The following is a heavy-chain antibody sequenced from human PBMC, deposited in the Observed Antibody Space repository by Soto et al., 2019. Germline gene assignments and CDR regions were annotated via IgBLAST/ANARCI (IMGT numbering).Heavy chain of an antibody. CDR3: ARMSYFYDKWYFDL. V-gene: IGHV4-30-4*01. CDR2: VYYSGST. D-gene: IGHD3-22*01. CDR1: GASINNNDYY. J-gene: IGHJ2*01. Sequence: SETLSLTCTVSGASINNNDYYWSWIRQTPGKGLEWIGYVYYSGSTDYIPSLKSRLSMSIDKSQNRFTLKLSSVTAADTATYYCARMSYFYDKWYFDLWGRGTLVTVSS.